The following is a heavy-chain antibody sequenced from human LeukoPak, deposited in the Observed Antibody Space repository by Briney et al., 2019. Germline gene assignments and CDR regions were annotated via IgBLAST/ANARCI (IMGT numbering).Heavy chain of an antibody. D-gene: IGHD4-11*01. Sequence: SSETLSLTCTVSGGSISSGSYYWSWIRQPPGKGLEWIGSIYYSGSTYYNPSLKSRVTISVDTSKNQFSLKLSSVTAADTAVYYCARFCAHPMTTQYNWFDPWGQGTLVTVSS. V-gene: IGHV4-39*07. CDR2: IYYSGST. CDR3: ARFCAHPMTTQYNWFDP. J-gene: IGHJ5*02. CDR1: GGSISSGSYY.